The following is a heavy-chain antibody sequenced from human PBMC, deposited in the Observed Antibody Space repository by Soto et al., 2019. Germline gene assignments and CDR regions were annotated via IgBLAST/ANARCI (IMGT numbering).Heavy chain of an antibody. J-gene: IGHJ4*02. CDR2: VNPNGGST. V-gene: IGHV1-46*01. D-gene: IGHD6-6*01. CDR1: GYTFTNFY. CDR3: ASGLASGDY. Sequence: QVQLVQSGAEVKEPGASVKISCKGSGYTFTNFYIHWVRQAPGQGLEWMGIVNPNGGSTNYAQNFKGRITSSRDTSTSTVYMDLSSLRSEDTAVYYCASGLASGDYWGQGTLVTVSS.